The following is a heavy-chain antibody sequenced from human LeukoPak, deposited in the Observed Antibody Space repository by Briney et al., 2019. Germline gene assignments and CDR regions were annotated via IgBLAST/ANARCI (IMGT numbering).Heavy chain of an antibody. J-gene: IGHJ4*02. CDR1: GYTFTSHG. V-gene: IGHV1-18*01. CDR3: ARGPNMITFGGVIATFDY. CDR2: ISAYNGNT. Sequence: ASVKVSCKASGYTFTSHGFSWVRQAPGRGLEWMGWISAYNGNTNYAQKLQGRVTMTTDTSTSTAYMELRSLRSDDTAVYYCARGPNMITFGGVIATFDYWGQGTLVTVSS. D-gene: IGHD3-16*02.